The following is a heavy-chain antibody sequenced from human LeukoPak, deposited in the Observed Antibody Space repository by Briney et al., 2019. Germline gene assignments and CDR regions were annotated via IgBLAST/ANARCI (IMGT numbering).Heavy chain of an antibody. J-gene: IGHJ4*02. V-gene: IGHV3-23*01. CDR2: ISASGGST. D-gene: IGHD3-10*01. Sequence: GGSLRLSCAASGFTFSSYAMNWVRQAPGKGLEWVSAISASGGSTYYADSVKGRFTISRDTSKNTLYLQMSSLRGEDTAVYYCAKGSKIRGVHYFDYWGQGTLVTVSS. CDR3: AKGSKIRGVHYFDY. CDR1: GFTFSSYA.